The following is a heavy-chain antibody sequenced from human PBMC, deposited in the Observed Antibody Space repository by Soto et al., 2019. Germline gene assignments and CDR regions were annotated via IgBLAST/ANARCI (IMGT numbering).Heavy chain of an antibody. CDR1: GVTFSSDA. V-gene: IGHV3-23*01. CDR2: ISGSGGST. Sequence: EVQLLESGGGLVQPGGSLRLSCAASGVTFSSDAMSWVRQAPGKGLAWVSAISGSGGSTYYADSVKGRFTISRDNSKNTLYLQMNSLRAEDKAVYYCAKVLGSSSWYVDYFDFWGQGTLVTVSS. CDR3: AKVLGSSSWYVDYFDF. J-gene: IGHJ4*02. D-gene: IGHD6-13*01.